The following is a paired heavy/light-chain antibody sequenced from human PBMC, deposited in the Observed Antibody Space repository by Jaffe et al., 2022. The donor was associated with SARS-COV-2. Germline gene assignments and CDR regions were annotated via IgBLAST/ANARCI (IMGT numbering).Heavy chain of an antibody. CDR2: ISSSNTYI. CDR3: TRDLQYYSYYMDV. J-gene: IGHJ6*03. CDR1: GFTFSSYN. Sequence: EVQLVESGGGLVKPGGSLRLSCAASGFTFSSYNMNWVRQAPGKGLEWVSSISSSNTYIYYADSVKGRFTISRDNAKNSLFLQMNSLRVEDTALYFCTRDLQYYSYYMDVWGKGTTVTVFS. V-gene: IGHV3-21*01.
Light chain of an antibody. CDR1: SLRSNS. J-gene: IGLJ1*01. V-gene: IGLV3-19*01. CDR2: GKN. CDR3: GFRDNTPNHYV. Sequence: SSELTQDPAVSVALGQTVRITCQGDSLRSNSASWYQQKPGQAPVFVIYGKNNRPSGIPDRFSGSTSGNTAALTITGTQAEDEADYYCGFRDNTPNHYVFGTGTKVTVL.